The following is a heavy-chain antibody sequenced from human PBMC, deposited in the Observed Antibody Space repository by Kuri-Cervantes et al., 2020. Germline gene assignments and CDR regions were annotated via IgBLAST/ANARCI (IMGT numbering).Heavy chain of an antibody. D-gene: IGHD4-17*01. Sequence: ASVKVSCKVSGYTLTELSMHWVRQAPGKGLEWMGGFDPEDGEAIYAQRFQGRVTMTEDTSTDTAYMELSSLRSEDTAVYYCARDPVPREYGAYIPYYYYMDVWGKGTTVTVSS. V-gene: IGHV1-24*01. CDR2: FDPEDGEA. CDR1: GYTLTELS. J-gene: IGHJ6*03. CDR3: ARDPVPREYGAYIPYYYYMDV.